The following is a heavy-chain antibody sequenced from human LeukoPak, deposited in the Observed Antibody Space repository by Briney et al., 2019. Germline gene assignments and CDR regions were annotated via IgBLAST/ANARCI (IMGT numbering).Heavy chain of an antibody. V-gene: IGHV3-7*01. J-gene: IGHJ4*02. CDR1: GFSIGSSW. D-gene: IGHD7-27*01. Sequence: GGSLILSCAVSGFSIGSSWMSWVRQTPGKGLEWVADMNEDGSGTYYVDSVKGRFTVSRDNAQNSVYLQMNSLRVEDTGVYYCARDPAWGAIDYWGQGTLVTVSS. CDR3: ARDPAWGAIDY. CDR2: MNEDGSGT.